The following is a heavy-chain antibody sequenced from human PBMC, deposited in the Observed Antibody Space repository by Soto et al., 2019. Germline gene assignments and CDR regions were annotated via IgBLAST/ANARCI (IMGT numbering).Heavy chain of an antibody. CDR2: IYTTGAT. CDR1: GDSISRKY. CDR3: AMTVIAPSPYLDH. D-gene: IGHD4-17*01. Sequence: QVQLQESGPGLVKPSETLSLTCSVSGDSISRKYWSWLRPPAGGGLEWIGRIYTTGATNYNSSLKSQVSMSVDTSKTQFSLRLTSVTAADTAVYFCAMTVIAPSPYLDHWGQGLLVTVSS. V-gene: IGHV4-4*07. J-gene: IGHJ4*02.